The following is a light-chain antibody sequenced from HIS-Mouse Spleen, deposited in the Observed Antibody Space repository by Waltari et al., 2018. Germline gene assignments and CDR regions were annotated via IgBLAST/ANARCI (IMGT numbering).Light chain of an antibody. CDR3: YSTDSSGNHRV. J-gene: IGLJ2*01. CDR1: AFPKKY. Sequence: SYELTQPPSVSVSPGQTARITCSGDAFPKKYAYWYQQKSGQAPVLVIYEDSTRPSGIPGRFSGSSSGTMATLTISGAQVEDEADYYCYSTDSSGNHRVFGGGTKLTVL. CDR2: EDS. V-gene: IGLV3-10*01.